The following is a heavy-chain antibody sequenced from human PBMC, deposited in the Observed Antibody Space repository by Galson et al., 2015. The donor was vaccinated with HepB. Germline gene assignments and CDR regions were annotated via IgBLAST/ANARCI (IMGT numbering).Heavy chain of an antibody. D-gene: IGHD6-19*01. J-gene: IGHJ4*02. V-gene: IGHV3-66*01. CDR1: GFTVSSNY. CDR3: AREKQWLAPEYYFDY. Sequence: SLRLSCAASGFTVSSNYMSWVRQAPGKGLEWVSVIYSGGSTYYADSVKGRFTISRDNSKNTLYLQMNSLRAEDTAVYYCAREKQWLAPEYYFDYWGQGTLVTVSS. CDR2: IYSGGST.